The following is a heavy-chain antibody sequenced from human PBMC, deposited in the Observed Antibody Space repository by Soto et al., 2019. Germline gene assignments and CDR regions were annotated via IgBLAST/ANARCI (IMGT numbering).Heavy chain of an antibody. CDR2: IWHDGRRR. CDR3: ARHPGQDGPIDH. V-gene: IGHV3-33*01. J-gene: IGHJ4*02. D-gene: IGHD2-15*01. Sequence: QVQLVESGGGVVQPGTSLRLSCAASGFTFKYYGMHWVRQAPGKGLEWVAVIWHDGRRREFADSVQGRFATYRDNSKDTLYLQMDSLRVEDPAACYCARHPGQDGPIDHWGLGTLVIVSS. CDR1: GFTFKYYG.